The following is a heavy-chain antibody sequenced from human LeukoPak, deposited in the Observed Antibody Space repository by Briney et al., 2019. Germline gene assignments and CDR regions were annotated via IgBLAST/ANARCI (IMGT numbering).Heavy chain of an antibody. V-gene: IGHV3-30*04. CDR1: RFTFSNYA. Sequence: GVSLRLSCAASRFTFSNYAMHWVRQAPGKGLEWGAVISYDGSKKDYADSVKGRFTISRDNAKNSLYLQMNSLRAEHTAVYYCARAYYYGDYDWFDPWGQGTLVTVSS. D-gene: IGHD4-17*01. CDR2: ISYDGSKK. CDR3: ARAYYYGDYDWFDP. J-gene: IGHJ5*02.